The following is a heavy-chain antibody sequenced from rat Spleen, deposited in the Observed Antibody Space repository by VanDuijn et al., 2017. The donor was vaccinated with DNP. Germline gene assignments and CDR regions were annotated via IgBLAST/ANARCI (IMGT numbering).Heavy chain of an antibody. D-gene: IGHD1-11*01. Sequence: EVQLVGSGGGSVQSGRSLKLSCAASGFTFNNYDMAWVRQAPTQGLEWVASITSSGGTTYYPDSVKGRFTISRDNAKSTLYLQMDSLRSEDTATYYCTKAGGYSPWYFDYWGQGVMVTVSS. CDR1: GFTFNNYD. V-gene: IGHV5-25*01. CDR2: ITSSGGTT. J-gene: IGHJ2*01. CDR3: TKAGGYSPWYFDY.